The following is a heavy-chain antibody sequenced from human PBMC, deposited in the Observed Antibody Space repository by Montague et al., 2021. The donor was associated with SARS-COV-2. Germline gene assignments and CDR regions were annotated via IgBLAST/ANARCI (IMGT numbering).Heavy chain of an antibody. V-gene: IGHV3-9*01. D-gene: IGHD5-18*01. J-gene: IGHJ5*02. Sequence: SLRLSWSDSDFTFDDYAMHWVRQAPGKGLEWVSGINWNSGNLGYADSVKGRFSISRDNSRNSLFLQMNSLRPEDTAVYYCAKGSRRGYNYGTNNWLDPWGQGTLVTVS. CDR2: INWNSGNL. CDR1: DFTFDDYA. CDR3: AKGSRRGYNYGTNNWLDP.